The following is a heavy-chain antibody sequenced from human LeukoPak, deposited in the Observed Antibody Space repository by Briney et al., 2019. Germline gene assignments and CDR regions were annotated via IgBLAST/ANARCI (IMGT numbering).Heavy chain of an antibody. V-gene: IGHV3-30-3*01. CDR3: ARDSDYGFDQ. CDR2: ILYDGSNE. CDR1: GFTFSNYA. Sequence: GSLRLSCAASGFTFSNYAMNWVRQAPGKGLEWVAVILYDGSNEFYIESVKGRFTISRDNSKNTLSLQMNSLRPEDTAVYYCARDSDYGFDQWGQGTLVTVSS. J-gene: IGHJ4*02. D-gene: IGHD4/OR15-4a*01.